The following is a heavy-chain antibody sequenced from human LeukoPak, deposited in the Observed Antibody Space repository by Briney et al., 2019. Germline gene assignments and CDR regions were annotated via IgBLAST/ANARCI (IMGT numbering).Heavy chain of an antibody. Sequence: GGSLRLSCAASGFTFSFYEMNWVRQAPGKGLEWVSYISSSGSAIYYADSVKGRFTISRDNSKNTLYLQMSSLRADDTAVYYCARDREEGSQWLRYYYYYMDVWGKGTTVTISS. CDR3: ARDREEGSQWLRYYYYYMDV. D-gene: IGHD6-19*01. CDR2: ISSSGSAI. V-gene: IGHV3-48*03. J-gene: IGHJ6*03. CDR1: GFTFSFYE.